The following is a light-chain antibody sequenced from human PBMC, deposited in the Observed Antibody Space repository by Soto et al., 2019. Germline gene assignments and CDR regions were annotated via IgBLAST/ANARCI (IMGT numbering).Light chain of an antibody. CDR2: DDS. CDR3: CSHAGPYTNVI. J-gene: IGLJ2*01. V-gene: IGLV3-21*02. Sequence: SYELTQPPSVSVAPGQTARITCGGNRIGSKSVHWFQQKPGQAPVLVVHDDSDRPSGIPDRFSASKSGTTASLTISGLQTEDEAEYFCCSHAGPYTNVIFGGGTKLTVL. CDR1: RIGSKS.